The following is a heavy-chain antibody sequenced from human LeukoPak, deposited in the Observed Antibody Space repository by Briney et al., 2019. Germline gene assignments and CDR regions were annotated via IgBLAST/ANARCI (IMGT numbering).Heavy chain of an antibody. J-gene: IGHJ3*02. CDR2: IYYSGST. CDR1: GGSTSSYY. V-gene: IGHV4-59*01. Sequence: SETLSLTCTVSGGSTSSYYWSWIRQPPGKGLEWIGYIYYSGSTNYNPSLKSRVTISVDTSKNQFSLKLSSVTAADTAVYYCARRVLDYDILDMVADAFDIWGQGTMVTVSS. D-gene: IGHD3-9*01. CDR3: ARRVLDYDILDMVADAFDI.